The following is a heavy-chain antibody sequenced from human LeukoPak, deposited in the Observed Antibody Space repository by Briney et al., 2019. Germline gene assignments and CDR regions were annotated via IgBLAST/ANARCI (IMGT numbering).Heavy chain of an antibody. V-gene: IGHV4-4*07. Sequence: SETLSLTWTVSGGSISSYYWSWIRQPAGKRLEWIGRIYTSGSTNYNPSLKSRVTMSVDTSKNQFSLKLSSVTAADTAVYYCARDGISTIFEGGMDVWGQGTTVTVSS. J-gene: IGHJ6*02. CDR2: IYTSGST. CDR3: ARDGISTIFEGGMDV. D-gene: IGHD3-3*01. CDR1: GGSISSYY.